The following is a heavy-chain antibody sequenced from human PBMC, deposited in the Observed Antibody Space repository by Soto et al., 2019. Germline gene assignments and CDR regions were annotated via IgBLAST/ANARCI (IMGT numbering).Heavy chain of an antibody. J-gene: IGHJ4*02. CDR1: GFTVSSNY. CDR3: AKVPTAEDIVVVPAVDY. Sequence: GGSLRLSCAASGFTVSSNYMSWVRQAPGKGLEWVSVIYSGGSTYYADSVKGRFTISRDNSKNTLYLQMNSLRAEDTAVYYCAKVPTAEDIVVVPAVDYWGQGTLVTVSS. CDR2: IYSGGST. D-gene: IGHD2-2*01. V-gene: IGHV3-66*01.